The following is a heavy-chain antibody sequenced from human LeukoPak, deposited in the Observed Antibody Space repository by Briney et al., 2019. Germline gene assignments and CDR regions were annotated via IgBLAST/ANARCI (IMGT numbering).Heavy chain of an antibody. CDR3: ARANYDFWSGYILLYGMDV. CDR1: GGSFSGYY. J-gene: IGHJ6*02. Sequence: SETLSLTCAVYGGSFSGYYWSWICQPPGKGLEWIGEINHSGSTNYDPSLKSRVTISVDTSKNQFSLKLSSVTAADTAVYYCARANYDFWSGYILLYGMDVWGQGTTVTVSS. CDR2: INHSGST. V-gene: IGHV4-34*01. D-gene: IGHD3-3*01.